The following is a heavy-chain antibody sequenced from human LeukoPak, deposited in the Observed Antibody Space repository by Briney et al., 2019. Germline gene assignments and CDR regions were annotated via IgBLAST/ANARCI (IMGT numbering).Heavy chain of an antibody. CDR3: ARVRDGYNDAYDI. D-gene: IGHD5-24*01. CDR1: GYTFTSYD. J-gene: IGHJ3*02. Sequence: GASVKVSCKASGYTFTSYDINWVRQATGQGLEWMGIVNPSGDSTNYAQDFQGRVTLTGDTSTSTVYMELSSLRSEDTAVYYCARVRDGYNDAYDIWGQGTMVTVTS. CDR2: VNPSGDST. V-gene: IGHV1-46*01.